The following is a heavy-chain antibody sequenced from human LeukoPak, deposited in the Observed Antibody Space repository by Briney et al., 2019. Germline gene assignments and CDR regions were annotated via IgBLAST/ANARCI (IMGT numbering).Heavy chain of an antibody. J-gene: IGHJ4*02. CDR3: AKDSSVPYGITE. V-gene: IGHV3-23*01. Sequence: GGSLTLSSAPSAFTFTKYAMSWVRQLPGKVLEWVSAISPSDGNTFYADSVKGRFTISRDNSKNTLSLQMNSLRAEDTALYYCAKDSSVPYGITEWGQGTLVTVSS. D-gene: IGHD4-17*01. CDR1: AFTFTKYA. CDR2: ISPSDGNT.